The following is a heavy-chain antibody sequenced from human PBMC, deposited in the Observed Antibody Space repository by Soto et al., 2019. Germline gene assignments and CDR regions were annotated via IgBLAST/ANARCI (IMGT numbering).Heavy chain of an antibody. CDR3: ERDLLAADGYYGMDV. CDR1: GFTFSSYA. J-gene: IGHJ6*02. D-gene: IGHD6-13*01. V-gene: IGHV3-30-3*01. Sequence: GGSLRLSCAASGFTFSSYAMHWVRQAPGKGLEWVAVISYDGSNKYYADPVKGRFTISRDNSKNTLYLQMNSLRAEDTAVYYCERDLLAADGYYGMDVWGQGTTVTVSS. CDR2: ISYDGSNK.